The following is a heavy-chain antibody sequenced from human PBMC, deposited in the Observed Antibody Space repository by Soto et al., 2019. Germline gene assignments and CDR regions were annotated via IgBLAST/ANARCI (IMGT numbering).Heavy chain of an antibody. CDR3: ARERSRYDRSGYYRPDY. CDR2: IIPILGTP. V-gene: IGHV1-69*10. Sequence: ASVKVSCQASGDTFSSYAISWVRQAPGQGLEWMGGIIPILGTPNYAQKFQGRVTITADKSTSTAYMELSSLRSEDTAVYYCARERSRYDRSGYYRPDYWGQGTLVTVSS. D-gene: IGHD3-22*01. CDR1: GDTFSSYA. J-gene: IGHJ4*02.